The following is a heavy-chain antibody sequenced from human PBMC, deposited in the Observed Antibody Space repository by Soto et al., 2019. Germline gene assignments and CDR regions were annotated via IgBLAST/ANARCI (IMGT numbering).Heavy chain of an antibody. D-gene: IGHD7-27*01. Sequence: QITLKESGPTLVKPTQTLTLTCTFSGFSLSTSGVGVGWIRQPPGKALEWLAFLYWDDDERYSSSLKSELTITKNTTNTQVLLTITHMDPVDTATYYCARTSVNWGSRGLVDYWGQGTLVTVAS. J-gene: IGHJ4*02. V-gene: IGHV2-5*02. CDR1: GFSLSTSGVG. CDR3: ARTSVNWGSRGLVDY. CDR2: LYWDDDE.